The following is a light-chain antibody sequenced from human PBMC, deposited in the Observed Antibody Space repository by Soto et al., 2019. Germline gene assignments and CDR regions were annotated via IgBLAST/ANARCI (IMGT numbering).Light chain of an antibody. V-gene: IGKV1-5*01. CDR3: QHTRT. J-gene: IGKJ1*01. CDR1: HNINNW. CDR2: DAS. Sequence: DFQMTQSPSTLSASVGDRVTITCRASHNINNWVAWYQQKPGKAPKFLIYDASTLQRGVPSRFSGSGFGTEFSLTISSLQPDDFGSYYCQHTRTFGQGTKVEIQ.